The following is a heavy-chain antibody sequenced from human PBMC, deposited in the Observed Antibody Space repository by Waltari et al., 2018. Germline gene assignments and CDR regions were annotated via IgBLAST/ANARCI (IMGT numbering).Heavy chain of an antibody. CDR2: IYSGGST. CDR3: ARDQITIFGVVWS. D-gene: IGHD3-3*01. Sequence: EVQLVETGGGLIQPGGSLRLSCAASGFTVSSNYMSRVRQAPGKGLEWVSVIYSGGSTYYADSVKGRFTISRDNSKNTLYLQMNSLRAEDTAVYYCARDQITIFGVVWSWGQGTLVTVSS. V-gene: IGHV3-53*02. CDR1: GFTVSSNY. J-gene: IGHJ5*02.